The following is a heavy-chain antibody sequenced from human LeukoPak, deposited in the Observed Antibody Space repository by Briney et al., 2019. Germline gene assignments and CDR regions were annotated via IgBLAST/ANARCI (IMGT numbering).Heavy chain of an antibody. CDR2: ISSSSSYI. V-gene: IGHV3-21*01. CDR1: GFTFSSYA. D-gene: IGHD3-10*01. CDR3: ARGTIITMVRGVIIQPFDY. J-gene: IGHJ4*02. Sequence: PGGSLRLSCAASGFTFSSYAMHWVRQAPGKGLEWVSSISSSSSYIYYADSVKGRFTISRDNAKNSLYLQMNSLRAEDTAVYYCARGTIITMVRGVIIQPFDYWGQGTLVTVSS.